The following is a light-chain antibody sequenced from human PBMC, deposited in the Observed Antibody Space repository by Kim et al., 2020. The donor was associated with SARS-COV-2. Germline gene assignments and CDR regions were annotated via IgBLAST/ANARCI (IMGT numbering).Light chain of an antibody. Sequence: GSSGEKAKFACRDSKKITSNLAWNKQKPGKAPRLRLYGASARETGIPERFSGSGFGKEFTLTLTSLQSEDFAVYNCKQYINGPLTFGGGTKVDIK. CDR1: KKITSN. J-gene: IGKJ4*01. V-gene: IGKV3-15*01. CDR2: GAS. CDR3: KQYINGPLT.